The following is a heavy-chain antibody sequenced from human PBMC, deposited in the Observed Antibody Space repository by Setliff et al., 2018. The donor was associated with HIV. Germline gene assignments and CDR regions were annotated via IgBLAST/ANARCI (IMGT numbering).Heavy chain of an antibody. V-gene: IGHV4-61*02. D-gene: IGHD6-13*01. CDR3: ARGQHSSTWGALFDY. J-gene: IGHJ4*02. CDR1: GGSISSGSYY. Sequence: PSETLSLTCTVSGGSISSGSYYWSWIRQPAGKGLEWIGRIYPSGTTYYNPSLKSRVTISVDTSKNQFSLKLSSVTAADTAVYYCARGQHSSTWGALFDYWGQGTLVTVSS. CDR2: IYPSGTT.